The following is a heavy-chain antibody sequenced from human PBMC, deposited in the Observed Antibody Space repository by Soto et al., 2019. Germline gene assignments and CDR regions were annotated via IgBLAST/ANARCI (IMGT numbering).Heavy chain of an antibody. CDR3: ARDSDGLRFLEWMSYGMDV. CDR1: GYTFTSYG. Sequence: GASVKVSCKASGYTFTSYGISWVRQAPGQGLEWMGWISAYNGNTNYAQKLQGRVTMTTDTSTSTAYMELRSLRSDDTAVYYCARDSDGLRFLEWMSYGMDVWGQGTTVTVPS. J-gene: IGHJ6*02. CDR2: ISAYNGNT. D-gene: IGHD3-3*01. V-gene: IGHV1-18*01.